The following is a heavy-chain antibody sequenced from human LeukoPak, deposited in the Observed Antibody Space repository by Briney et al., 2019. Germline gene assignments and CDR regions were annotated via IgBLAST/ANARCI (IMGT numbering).Heavy chain of an antibody. Sequence: GGSLRLSRAASGFTFSSYWMHWVRQAPGKGLVWVSRINSDGSSTSYADSVKGRFTISRDNAKNTLYLQMNSLRAEDTAVYYCVRDPSTMIVYYGMDVWGQGTTVTVSS. CDR1: GFTFSSYW. CDR3: VRDPSTMIVYYGMDV. J-gene: IGHJ6*02. CDR2: INSDGSST. D-gene: IGHD3-22*01. V-gene: IGHV3-74*01.